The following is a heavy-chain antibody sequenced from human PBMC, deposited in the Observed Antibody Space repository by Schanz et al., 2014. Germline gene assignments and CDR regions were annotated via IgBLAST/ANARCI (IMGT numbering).Heavy chain of an antibody. CDR2: ISAFDDKT. V-gene: IGHV1-18*04. J-gene: IGHJ3*01. CDR1: GYTFTTYY. Sequence: QGQLVQSGAEVKKPGVSVKVSCKASGYTFTTYYIHWVRQAPGQGPEWMGWISAFDDKTDYAQNFQGRLIMTTDTSTTTVYMELRGLRSDDTAVYYCARETTIMTGGAFDVWGQGTMVTVSS. CDR3: ARETTIMTGGAFDV. D-gene: IGHD3-9*01.